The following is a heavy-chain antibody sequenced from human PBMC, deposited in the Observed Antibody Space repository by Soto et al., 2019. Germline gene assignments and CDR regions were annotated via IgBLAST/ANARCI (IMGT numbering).Heavy chain of an antibody. D-gene: IGHD3-10*01. J-gene: IGHJ5*02. CDR2: ISFSGST. V-gene: IGHV4-61*01. Sequence: SETLSLTCTVSGASVTSDTSYWSWIRQPPGKGLEWIGYISFSGSTTYSPSLEGRVTISVDTSKNQFSLRLYSVTAADTALYYCVKGGSHWFDPWGQGALVTVS. CDR1: GASVTSDTSY. CDR3: VKGGSHWFDP.